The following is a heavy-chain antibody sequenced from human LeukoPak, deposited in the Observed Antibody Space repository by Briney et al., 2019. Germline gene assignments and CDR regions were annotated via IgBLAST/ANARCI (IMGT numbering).Heavy chain of an antibody. CDR1: GFTFSSYE. V-gene: IGHV3-48*03. D-gene: IGHD6-19*01. CDR3: ASGWYYFDY. J-gene: IGHJ4*02. Sequence: GGSLRLSCAASGFTFSSYEMNWVRQAPGKGLEWVSYISSSGSTIYYADSVKGRFTISRDNAKNSLYLQMNSLRAEDTAVYYCASGWYYFDYWGQGTLVTVSS. CDR2: ISSSGSTI.